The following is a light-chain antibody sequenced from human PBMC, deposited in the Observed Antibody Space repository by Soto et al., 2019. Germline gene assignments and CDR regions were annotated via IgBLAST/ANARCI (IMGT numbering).Light chain of an antibody. V-gene: IGLV2-11*01. CDR3: CSYAGSSVV. Sequence: QSALTQPRSVSGSPGQSGTISCTGTSSDVGGYNYVSWYQQHPGKAPKLMIFDVSKRPSGVPDRFSGSKSGNTASLTISGLQAEDEADYYRCSYAGSSVVFGGGTKLTVL. CDR1: SSDVGGYNY. J-gene: IGLJ3*02. CDR2: DVS.